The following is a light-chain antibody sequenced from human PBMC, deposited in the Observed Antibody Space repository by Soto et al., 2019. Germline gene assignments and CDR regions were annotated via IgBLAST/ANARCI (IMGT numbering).Light chain of an antibody. Sequence: SYALTQPSSVSVSPGQTARITCSGDVLAKKYARWFQQKPGQAPVLVIYKDSERPSGIPERFSGSSSGTTVTLTISGAQVEDEADYYCYSAADNIRVFGGGTQLTVL. CDR3: YSAADNIRV. J-gene: IGLJ3*02. CDR2: KDS. V-gene: IGLV3-27*01. CDR1: VLAKKY.